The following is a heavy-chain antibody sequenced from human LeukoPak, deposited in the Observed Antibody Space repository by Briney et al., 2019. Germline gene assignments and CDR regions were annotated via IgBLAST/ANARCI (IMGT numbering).Heavy chain of an antibody. D-gene: IGHD3-22*01. J-gene: IGHJ3*02. V-gene: IGHV4-59*01. CDR2: IYYSGST. CDR1: SGSISSYY. CDR3: ARVSTYYDSSGYAFDI. Sequence: SETLSLTCTVSSGSISSYYWSWIRQPPGKGLEWIGYIYYSGSTNYNPSLKSRVTISVDTSKNQFSLKLSSVTAADTAVYYCARVSTYYDSSGYAFDIWGQGTMVTVSS.